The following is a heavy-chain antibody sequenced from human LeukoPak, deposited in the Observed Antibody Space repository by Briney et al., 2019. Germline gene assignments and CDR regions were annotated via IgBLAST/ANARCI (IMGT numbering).Heavy chain of an antibody. V-gene: IGHV4-4*07. CDR3: ARDRGLDGSDQLDS. CDR1: GGSISSYH. D-gene: IGHD3-10*01. J-gene: IGHJ5*01. CDR2: INSNGDT. Sequence: SETLSLTCTVSGGSISSYHWVWIRQPAGKGLEWIGRINSNGDTVYNPSLKSRATMSLDMTNNQFSLKLSSVTAADTAVYYCARDRGLDGSDQLDSWGPGTLVTVSS.